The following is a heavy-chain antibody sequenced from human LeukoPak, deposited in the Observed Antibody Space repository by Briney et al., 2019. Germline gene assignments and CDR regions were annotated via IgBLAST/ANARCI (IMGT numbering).Heavy chain of an antibody. CDR2: IQYDVSRK. V-gene: IGHV3-30*02. J-gene: IGHJ3*01. CDR3: AKDLIL. CDR1: GFTVSTNY. Sequence: GGSLRLSCTASGFTVSTNYMTWARQAPGKGLEWVSFIQYDVSRKTYIAPWKGRFTISRDNSKNTLYLQMFRLRPKETAVSFCAKDLILWGQGTVVTVSS.